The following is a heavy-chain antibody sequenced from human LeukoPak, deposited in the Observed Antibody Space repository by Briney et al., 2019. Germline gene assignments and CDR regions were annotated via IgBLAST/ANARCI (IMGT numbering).Heavy chain of an antibody. Sequence: GGSLRLSCAASGFRFNTYWMSWVRQAPGKGLEWVANIKQDGNEKYYADSVKGRFTISRDNGKNSLDLQMNSLRADDTAVYYCAREIRLGELSLFEGFDYWGQGTLVTVSS. CDR2: IKQDGNEK. CDR1: GFRFNTYW. CDR3: AREIRLGELSLFEGFDY. J-gene: IGHJ4*02. V-gene: IGHV3-7*01. D-gene: IGHD3-16*02.